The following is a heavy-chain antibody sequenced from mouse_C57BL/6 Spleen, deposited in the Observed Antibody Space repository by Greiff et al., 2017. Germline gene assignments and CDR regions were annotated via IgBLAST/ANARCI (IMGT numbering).Heavy chain of an antibody. CDR1: GFTFSSYA. V-gene: IGHV5-4*01. Sequence: EVKLQESGGGLVKPGGSLKLSCAASGFTFSSYAMSWVRQTPEKRLEWVATISDGGSYTYYPDNVKGRFTISRDNAKNNLYLQMSHLKSEDTAMYYCARDGDASYYFDYWGQGTTLTVSS. CDR3: ARDGDASYYFDY. D-gene: IGHD6-1*01. CDR2: ISDGGSYT. J-gene: IGHJ2*01.